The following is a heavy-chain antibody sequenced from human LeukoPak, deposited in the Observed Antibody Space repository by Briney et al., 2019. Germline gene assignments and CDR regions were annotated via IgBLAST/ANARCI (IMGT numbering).Heavy chain of an antibody. J-gene: IGHJ4*02. CDR3: AKGHYYGSGSLDY. V-gene: IGHV3-23*01. D-gene: IGHD3-10*01. CDR2: ISGSGNTT. CDR1: QFTFSNYA. Sequence: PGGSLRLSCAASQFTFSNYAMSWVRQAPGKGLEWVSAISGSGNTTYFGDSVTGRFTISRDNPKNTVYLQMSSLSAADTAVYYCAKGHYYGSGSLDYWGQGTLVTVSS.